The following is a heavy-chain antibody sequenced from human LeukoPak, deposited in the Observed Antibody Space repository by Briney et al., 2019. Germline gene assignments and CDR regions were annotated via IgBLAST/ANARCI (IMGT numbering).Heavy chain of an antibody. J-gene: IGHJ4*02. CDR2: ISSSSTTM. D-gene: IGHD6-6*01. Sequence: GGSLRLSCTASGFTFSSYPMNWVRQAPGKGLEWVSYISSSSTTMYYADSVKGRFTISRDNAKNSVYLHMDSPRVEDTAVYICARIGYSSSSFDYWGQGTLVTVSS. CDR1: GFTFSSYP. V-gene: IGHV3-48*04. CDR3: ARIGYSSSSFDY.